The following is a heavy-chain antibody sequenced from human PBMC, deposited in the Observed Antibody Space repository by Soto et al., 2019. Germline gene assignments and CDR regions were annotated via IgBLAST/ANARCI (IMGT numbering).Heavy chain of an antibody. V-gene: IGHV4-59*01. J-gene: IGHJ5*02. CDR2: IYYSGST. CDR1: GGSISSYY. Sequence: QVQLQESGPGLVKPSETLSLTCTVSGGSISSYYWSWIRQPPGKGLEWIGYIYYSGSTNYNPSLKXRXTXXVDTSKNQFSLKLSSVTAADTAVYYCARTEGWFDPWGQGTLVTVSS. CDR3: ARTEGWFDP.